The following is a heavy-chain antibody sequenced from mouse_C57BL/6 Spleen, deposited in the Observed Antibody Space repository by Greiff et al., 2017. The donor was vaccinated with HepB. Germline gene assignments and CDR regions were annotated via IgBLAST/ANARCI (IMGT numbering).Heavy chain of an antibody. CDR3: AREKGGTGYARDY. Sequence: EVQRVESGPELVKPGASVKISCKASGYSFTGYYMNWVKQSPEKSLEWIGEINPSTGGTTYNQKFKAKATLTVDKSSSTAYMQLKSLTSEDSAVYYCAREKGGTGYARDYWGQGTSVTVAS. CDR1: GYSFTGYY. V-gene: IGHV1-42*01. J-gene: IGHJ4*01. D-gene: IGHD3-3*01. CDR2: INPSTGGT.